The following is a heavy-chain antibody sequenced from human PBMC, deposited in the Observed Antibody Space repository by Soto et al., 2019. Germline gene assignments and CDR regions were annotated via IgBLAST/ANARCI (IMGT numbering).Heavy chain of an antibody. J-gene: IGHJ3*02. CDR3: ARDWYYDSSGYYYEGFDAFDI. Sequence: GGSLRLSCAASGFTFSSYGMHWVRQAPGKGLEWVAVIWYDGSNKYYADSVKGRFTISRDNSKNTLYLQMNSLRAEDTAVYYCARDWYYDSSGYYYEGFDAFDIWGQGTMVTVSS. CDR2: IWYDGSNK. V-gene: IGHV3-33*01. CDR1: GFTFSSYG. D-gene: IGHD3-22*01.